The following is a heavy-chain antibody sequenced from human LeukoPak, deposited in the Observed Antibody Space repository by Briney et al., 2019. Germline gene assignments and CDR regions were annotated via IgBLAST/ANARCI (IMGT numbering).Heavy chain of an antibody. CDR1: GYTFTGYY. Sequence: ASVKVSCKASGYTFTGYYMHWVRQAPGQGLEWMGWINPNSGGTNYAQKFQGRVTMTRDTSISTAYMELSRLRSDDTAVYYCARTKSGSSTSCYIWGQGTLVTVFS. D-gene: IGHD2-2*02. V-gene: IGHV1-2*02. CDR2: INPNSGGT. J-gene: IGHJ4*02. CDR3: ARTKSGSSTSCYI.